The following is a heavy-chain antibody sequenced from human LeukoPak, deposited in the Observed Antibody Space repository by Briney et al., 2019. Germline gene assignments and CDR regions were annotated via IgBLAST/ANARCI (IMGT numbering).Heavy chain of an antibody. V-gene: IGHV1-2*02. CDR3: ASFDGQQLVRGGSPFDY. J-gene: IGHJ4*02. CDR1: GYTFTVYY. CDR2: INPNSGGT. Sequence: ASVTVSCKASGYTFTVYYMHWVRQAPGQGLEWMGWINPNSGGTNYAQKFQGRVTMTRDTSISTAYMELSRLRSDDTAVYYCASFDGQQLVRGGSPFDYWGQGTLVTVSS. D-gene: IGHD6-13*01.